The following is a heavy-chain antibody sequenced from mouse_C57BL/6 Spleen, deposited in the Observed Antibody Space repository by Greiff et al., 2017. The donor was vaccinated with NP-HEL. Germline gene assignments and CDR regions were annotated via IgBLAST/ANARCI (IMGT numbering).Heavy chain of an antibody. CDR3: ASLYYDYDPYAMDY. Sequence: QVQLKQPGAELVKPGASVKLSCKASGYTFTSYWMHWVKQRPGRGLEWIGRIDPNSGGTKYNEKFKSKATLTVDKPSSTAYMQLSSLTSEDSAVYYCASLYYDYDPYAMDYWGQGTSVTVSS. CDR2: IDPNSGGT. J-gene: IGHJ4*01. CDR1: GYTFTSYW. V-gene: IGHV1-72*01. D-gene: IGHD2-4*01.